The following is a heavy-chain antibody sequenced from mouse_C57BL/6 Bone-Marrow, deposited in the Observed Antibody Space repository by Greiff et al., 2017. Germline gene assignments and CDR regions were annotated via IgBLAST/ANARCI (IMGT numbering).Heavy chain of an antibody. J-gene: IGHJ4*01. V-gene: IGHV5-6*01. Sequence: EVMLVESGGDLVKPGGSLKLSCAASGFTFSSYGMSWVRQTPDKRLEWVATLSSGGSYTYYPDSVKGRFTISRDNAKNTLYLQMSSLKSEDTAMYYCARQEDWGYAMDYWGQGTSVTVSS. CDR3: ARQEDWGYAMDY. CDR2: LSSGGSYT. CDR1: GFTFSSYG.